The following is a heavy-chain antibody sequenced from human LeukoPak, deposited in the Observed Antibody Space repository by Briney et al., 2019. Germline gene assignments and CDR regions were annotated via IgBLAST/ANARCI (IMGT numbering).Heavy chain of an antibody. CDR1: GGSISGGDYY. CDR2: IYYSGST. D-gene: IGHD3-16*02. V-gene: IGHV4-30-4*08. CDR3: ARAGWKDDYVWGSYRIDY. J-gene: IGHJ4*02. Sequence: SETLSLTCTVSGGSISGGDYYWSWIRQPPGKGLEWIAYIYYSGSTYYNPSLKSRVTISVDTPKNQFSLKLSSVTAADTAVYYCARAGWKDDYVWGSYRIDYWGQGTLVTVSS.